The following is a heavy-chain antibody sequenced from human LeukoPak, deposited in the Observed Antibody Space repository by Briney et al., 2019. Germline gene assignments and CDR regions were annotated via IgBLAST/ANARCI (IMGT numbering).Heavy chain of an antibody. J-gene: IGHJ5*02. V-gene: IGHV4-31*03. CDR1: GDSISNDAYY. CDR2: IYYSGNA. D-gene: IGHD3-3*01. Sequence: PSETLSLTCTVSGDSISNDAYYWSWIRQLPGEGLEWIGYIYYSGNAYYNPSLKSRVTMSVDTSKSQFYLKMYSVTAADTAVYYCARHADFWSYNPWGQGTLVTVSS. CDR3: ARHADFWSYNP.